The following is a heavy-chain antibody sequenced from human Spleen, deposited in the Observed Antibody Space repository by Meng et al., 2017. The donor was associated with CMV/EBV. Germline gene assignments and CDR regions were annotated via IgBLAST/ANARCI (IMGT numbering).Heavy chain of an antibody. D-gene: IGHD5-12*01. Sequence: SCKASGGPFSTFAISWVRQAPGKGLEWVAVISYDGSNKYYADSVKGRFTISRDNSKNTLSLHMNSLRIDDTAVYYCARVHTSGYPPHFYYSGMDVWGPGTSVTVSS. J-gene: IGHJ6*02. CDR3: ARVHTSGYPPHFYYSGMDV. CDR2: ISYDGSNK. CDR1: GGPFSTFA. V-gene: IGHV3-30-3*01.